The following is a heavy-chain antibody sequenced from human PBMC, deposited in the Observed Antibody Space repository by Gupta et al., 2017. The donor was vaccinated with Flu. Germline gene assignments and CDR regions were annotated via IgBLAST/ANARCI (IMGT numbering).Heavy chain of an antibody. J-gene: IGHJ4*02. CDR2: INSSGSYI. Sequence: PGKGVEGVSTINSSGSYIYYAAPVKGRFTVSRNNAKNSLFLQMNSLRAEDTAMYYCARTPYDDSGYYHPFDYWGQGSLVTVSS. D-gene: IGHD3-22*01. CDR3: ARTPYDDSGYYHPFDY. V-gene: IGHV3-21*01.